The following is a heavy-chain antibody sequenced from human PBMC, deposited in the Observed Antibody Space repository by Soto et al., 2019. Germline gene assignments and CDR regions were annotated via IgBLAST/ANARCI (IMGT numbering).Heavy chain of an antibody. J-gene: IGHJ4*02. CDR2: IIPIFGTA. CDR3: ASDGYYYDSSGYYYYFDY. CDR1: GGTFSSYA. Sequence: QVQLVQSGAEVKKPGSSVKVSCKASGGTFSSYAISWVRQAPGQGLEWMGGIIPIFGTANYAQKFQGRVTIPADESTSTAYMELSSLRSEDTAVYYCASDGYYYDSSGYYYYFDYWGQGTLVTVSS. D-gene: IGHD3-22*01. V-gene: IGHV1-69*12.